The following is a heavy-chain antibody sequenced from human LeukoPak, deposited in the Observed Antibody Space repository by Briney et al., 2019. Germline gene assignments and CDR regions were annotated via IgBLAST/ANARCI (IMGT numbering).Heavy chain of an antibody. CDR2: IYYSGST. CDR3: ARHYHQLFLYWYFDL. D-gene: IGHD2-2*01. CDR1: GGSISSGGYY. V-gene: IGHV4-31*03. Sequence: SETLSLTCTVSGGSISSGGYYWSWIRQHPGKGLEWIGYIYYSGSTYYNPSLESRVTISSDTSKKQFSLKLSSVTAADTAVYYCARHYHQLFLYWYFDLWGRGTLVTVSS. J-gene: IGHJ2*01.